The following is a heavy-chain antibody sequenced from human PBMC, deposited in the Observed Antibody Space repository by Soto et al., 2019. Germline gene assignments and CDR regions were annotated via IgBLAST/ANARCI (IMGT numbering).Heavy chain of an antibody. CDR2: ISYDGTNK. CDR3: AKDGGGYNYGYVMLDKYYYGMDV. Sequence: QVQLVESGGGVVQPGRSLRLSCAASGFTFSTYAMHWVRQAPGKGLEWVAVISYDGTNKYYADSVRGRFNISRDNSKNTLFLQMNSLRAEDTAVYYCAKDGGGYNYGYVMLDKYYYGMDVWGQGTTVTVSS. D-gene: IGHD5-18*01. CDR1: GFTFSTYA. V-gene: IGHV3-30-3*01. J-gene: IGHJ6*02.